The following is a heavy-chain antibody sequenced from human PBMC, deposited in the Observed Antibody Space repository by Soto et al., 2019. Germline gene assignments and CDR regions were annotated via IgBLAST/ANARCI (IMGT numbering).Heavy chain of an antibody. Sequence: GESLKISCKGSGHIFSNYWIGWVRQMPGKGLEWMGIIYPGDSDTRYSPSFQGQVTITVDQSINTAYLQWSRLKASDTAIYYCARQRLWGTSGYYYFENWGQGTLVTVS. CDR3: ARQRLWGTSGYYYFEN. CDR2: IYPGDSDT. V-gene: IGHV5-51*01. J-gene: IGHJ4*02. D-gene: IGHD3-22*01. CDR1: GHIFSNYW.